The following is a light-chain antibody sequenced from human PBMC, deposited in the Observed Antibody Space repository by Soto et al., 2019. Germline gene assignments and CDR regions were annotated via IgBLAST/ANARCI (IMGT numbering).Light chain of an antibody. V-gene: IGKV1-17*01. Sequence: DIQMTQSPSSLSASVGDRVTISCRASQSISSYLSWYQHKPGKAPKLLISDASSLQSGVPSRFSGSGSGTEFTLTISSLQPDDFATYYCQQYKSYPLTFGRGTKVDIK. CDR2: DAS. J-gene: IGKJ4*01. CDR1: QSISSY. CDR3: QQYKSYPLT.